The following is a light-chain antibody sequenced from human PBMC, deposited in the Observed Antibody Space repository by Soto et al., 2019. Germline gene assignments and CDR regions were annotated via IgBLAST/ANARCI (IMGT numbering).Light chain of an antibody. Sequence: DIVMTQSPLSLPVTPGEPASISCRSSQSLLHSNGYNYLDWYLQKPGQSPQLLIYLGSNRASGVPDRGSGSGSGTDFTLKISRVAAEDVGVYYCMQALQTPLTFGGGTKVEIK. CDR3: MQALQTPLT. V-gene: IGKV2-28*01. CDR2: LGS. J-gene: IGKJ4*01. CDR1: QSLLHSNGYNY.